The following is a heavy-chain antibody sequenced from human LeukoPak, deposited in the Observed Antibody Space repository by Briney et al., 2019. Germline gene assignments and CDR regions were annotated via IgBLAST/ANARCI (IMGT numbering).Heavy chain of an antibody. J-gene: IGHJ1*01. Sequence: GRSLRLSCAASGFTSSSYWMHWVRPAPGKGLVWVSRIKIDVSTHYADSVKGRFTISRDNAKNTLSLQMNSLRAEDTGVYYCARAPSEIGGYYPEYFRHWGQGTLVTVCS. D-gene: IGHD3-22*01. CDR3: ARAPSEIGGYYPEYFRH. CDR1: GFTSSSYW. V-gene: IGHV3-74*01. CDR2: IKIDVST.